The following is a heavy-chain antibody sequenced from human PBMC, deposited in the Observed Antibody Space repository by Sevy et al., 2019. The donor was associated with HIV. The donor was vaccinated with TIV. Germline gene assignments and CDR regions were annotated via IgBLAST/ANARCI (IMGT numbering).Heavy chain of an antibody. D-gene: IGHD3-10*01. CDR3: ARANYYGSGSYYRRYYMDV. V-gene: IGHV1-18*04. J-gene: IGHJ6*03. CDR2: ISAYNGNT. CDR1: GYTFTSYG. Sequence: ASVKVSCKASGYTFTSYGISWVRQAPGQGLEWMGWISAYNGNTNYAQKLQGRVTMTTDTSTSTAYMELRSLSSDDTAVYYCARANYYGSGSYYRRYYMDVWGKGTTVTVSS.